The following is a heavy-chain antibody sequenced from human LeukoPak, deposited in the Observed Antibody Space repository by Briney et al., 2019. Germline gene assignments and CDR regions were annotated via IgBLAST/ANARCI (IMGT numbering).Heavy chain of an antibody. Sequence: SVKVSCKASGGTFSSYAISWVRQAPGQGLEWMGGIIPIFGTANYAQKFQGRVTITTDESTSTAYMELSSLRSEDTAVYYCAGDGAAAGGYYYYMDVWGKGTTVTVSS. CDR3: AGDGAAAGGYYYYMDV. CDR1: GGTFSSYA. D-gene: IGHD6-13*01. J-gene: IGHJ6*03. CDR2: IIPIFGTA. V-gene: IGHV1-69*05.